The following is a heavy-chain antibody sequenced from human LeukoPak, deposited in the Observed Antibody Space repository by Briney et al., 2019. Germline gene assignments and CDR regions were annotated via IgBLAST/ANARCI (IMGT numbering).Heavy chain of an antibody. V-gene: IGHV3-30*18. CDR1: GFTFSNYG. J-gene: IGHJ6*02. CDR2: ISYDGSNR. D-gene: IGHD3-16*01. Sequence: GGSRRLSCAAAGFTFSNYGIHWVRQAPGKGLGWVAVISYDGSNRYYGDSVKGRFTISRDNSKNTLNLQMNSLRAEDTAVYYCAKVVGDGTHYYYRVDVWGQGTTVTVSS. CDR3: AKVVGDGTHYYYRVDV.